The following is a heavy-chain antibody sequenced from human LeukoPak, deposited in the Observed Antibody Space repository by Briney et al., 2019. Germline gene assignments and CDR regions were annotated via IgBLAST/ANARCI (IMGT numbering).Heavy chain of an antibody. V-gene: IGHV1-2*02. CDR1: GYTFTSYG. Sequence: GASVKVSCKASGYTFTSYGISWVRQAPGQGLEWMGWINPNSGGTNYAQKFQGRVTMTRDTSISTAYMELSRLRSDDTAVYYCARAHDYGDYEYDYWGQGTLVTVSS. J-gene: IGHJ4*02. CDR3: ARAHDYGDYEYDY. CDR2: INPNSGGT. D-gene: IGHD4-17*01.